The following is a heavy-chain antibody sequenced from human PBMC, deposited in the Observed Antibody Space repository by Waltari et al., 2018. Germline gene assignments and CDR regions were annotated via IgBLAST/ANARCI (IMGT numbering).Heavy chain of an antibody. D-gene: IGHD4-17*01. CDR3: ARFYSVTYAFDP. CDR2: IYYSGST. CDR1: GGSISSHY. Sequence: QVQLQESGPGLVKPSETLSLTCTVSGGSISSHYWSWIRQPPGKGLEWIGYIYYSGSTNHNPSLKRRVTISVDTSKNQVSLKLSSVTAADTAVYYCARFYSVTYAFDPWGQGTLVTVSS. V-gene: IGHV4-59*11. J-gene: IGHJ5*02.